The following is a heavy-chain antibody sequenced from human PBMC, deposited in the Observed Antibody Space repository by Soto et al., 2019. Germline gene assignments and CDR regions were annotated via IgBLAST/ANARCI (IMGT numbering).Heavy chain of an antibody. CDR2: MNPKSGGA. J-gene: IGHJ3*02. CDR3: TCENIAHSDGLHDAFDI. Sequence: ASVKVSCKTSGYTFTDNYTHWVRQAPGQGLEWMGWMNPKSGGAYFAQKFQGRVTLTRDTSIGTAYLEVNSLTSDDTAVYFCTCENIAHSDGLHDAFDIWGHGTPVT. V-gene: IGHV1-2*02. CDR1: GYTFTDNY. D-gene: IGHD5-18*01.